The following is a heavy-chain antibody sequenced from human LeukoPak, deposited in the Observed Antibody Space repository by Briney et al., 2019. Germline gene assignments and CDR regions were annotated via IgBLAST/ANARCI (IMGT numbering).Heavy chain of an antibody. CDR1: GYSFTSFG. J-gene: IGHJ4*02. D-gene: IGHD5-18*01. CDR2: SSAYNGET. CDR3: TRDLGVDTSMIFFDY. V-gene: IGHV1-18*01. Sequence: VASVKVSCKASGYSFTSFGISWVRQVPGQGLEWMGWSSAYNGETNYVQKFQGRVTMTTDAATSTAYMELRSLRSDDTAVYYCTRDLGVDTSMIFFDYWGQGTMVTVSS.